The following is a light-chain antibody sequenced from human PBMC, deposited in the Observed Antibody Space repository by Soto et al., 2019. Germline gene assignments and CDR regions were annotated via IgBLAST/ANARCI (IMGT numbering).Light chain of an antibody. Sequence: IQITQSASCLSASLGERVTITCRASQGIRNDLDWFQQKPGKAPKLLIYAASNLQSGVPARFSGSGSGTDFTLTISSLQPEEFATYYCLQKYGYPLTFGPGTKVDIK. CDR3: LQKYGYPLT. CDR2: AAS. J-gene: IGKJ3*01. V-gene: IGKV1-6*01. CDR1: QGIRND.